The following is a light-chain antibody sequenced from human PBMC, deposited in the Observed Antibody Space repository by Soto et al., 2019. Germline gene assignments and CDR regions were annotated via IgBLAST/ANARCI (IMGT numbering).Light chain of an antibody. CDR3: QQSYSEPPLS. CDR2: DTS. V-gene: IGKV1-39*01. Sequence: DIQLTQSPSSLSASLGDTVTITCRASQRISTHLNWYQHRPGKAPRLLIIDTSGLQGGVPSRFSGSKSGTEFNLTISGLQPDDFASYYCQQSYSEPPLSFGGGTKVEIK. J-gene: IGKJ4*01. CDR1: QRISTH.